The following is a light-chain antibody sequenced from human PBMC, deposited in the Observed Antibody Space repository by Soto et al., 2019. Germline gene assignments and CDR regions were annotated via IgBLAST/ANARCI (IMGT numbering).Light chain of an antibody. V-gene: IGLV3-21*04. CDR1: NIGSKG. CDR2: SDT. J-gene: IGLJ2*01. CDR3: QVWDSGSAHVV. Sequence: SYELTQPPSMSVAPGKTASISCGGNNIGSKGVHWYQQKPGQAPVLVIYSDTDLPPVIPARFSGSNSANLATLTISRVEAGDEADYYCQVWDSGSAHVVFGGGTKLTVL.